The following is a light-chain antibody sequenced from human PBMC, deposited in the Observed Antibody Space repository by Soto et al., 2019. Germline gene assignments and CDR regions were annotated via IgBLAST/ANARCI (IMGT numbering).Light chain of an antibody. CDR3: QQYSDWPPVT. V-gene: IGKV3-15*01. CDR1: QGIGSH. CDR2: GAS. Sequence: EVVMTQSPATLSLSPGDRATVSCRASQGIGSHLAWYQQKPGQAPRLLIYGASTRAAGVPARFSGSGSGTEFTLTISSLQSEDFALYYCQQYSDWPPVTFGGVTKVEIK. J-gene: IGKJ4*01.